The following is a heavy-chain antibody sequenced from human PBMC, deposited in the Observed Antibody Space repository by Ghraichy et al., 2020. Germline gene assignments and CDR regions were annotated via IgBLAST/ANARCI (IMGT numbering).Heavy chain of an antibody. CDR3: TRDPLMATQDAFDI. V-gene: IGHV3-49*03. J-gene: IGHJ3*02. D-gene: IGHD5-24*01. Sequence: GGSLRLSCTASGFTFGDYAMSWFRQAPGKGLEWVGFIRSKAYGGTTEYAASVKGRFTISRDDSKSIAYLQMNSLKTEDTAVYYCTRDPLMATQDAFDIWGQGTMVTVSS. CDR1: GFTFGDYA. CDR2: IRSKAYGGTT.